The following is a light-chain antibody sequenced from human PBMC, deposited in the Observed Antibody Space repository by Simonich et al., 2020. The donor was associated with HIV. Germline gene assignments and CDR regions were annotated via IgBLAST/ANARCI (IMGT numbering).Light chain of an antibody. Sequence: DIQMTQSPSSLSASVGDRVTITCRASQSISSYLNWYHQKPGKAPKLLIYKASSLESGVPSRFSGSGSGTEFTLTISSLQPDDFATYYCQQYNSYPWTFGQGTKVEIK. J-gene: IGKJ1*01. CDR2: KAS. CDR3: QQYNSYPWT. CDR1: QSISSY. V-gene: IGKV1-5*03.